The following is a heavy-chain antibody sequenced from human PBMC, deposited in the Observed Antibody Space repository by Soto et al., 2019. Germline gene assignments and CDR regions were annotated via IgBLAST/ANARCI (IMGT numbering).Heavy chain of an antibody. V-gene: IGHV4-34*01. CDR3: ARGLRGYSYGYFRGYFDY. CDR1: GGSFSGYY. D-gene: IGHD5-18*01. J-gene: IGHJ4*02. CDR2: INHSGST. Sequence: SETLSLTSAVYGGSFSGYYWSWIRQPPGKGLEWIGEINHSGSTNYNPSLKSRVTISVDTSKNQFSLKLSSVTAADTAVYYCARGLRGYSYGYFRGYFDYWGQGTLVTVSS.